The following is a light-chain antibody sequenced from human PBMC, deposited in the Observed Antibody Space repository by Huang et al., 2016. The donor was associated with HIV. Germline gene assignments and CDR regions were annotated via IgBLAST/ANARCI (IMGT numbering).Light chain of an antibody. Sequence: DIQMTQSPSSLSASVGDRVTITCQASQDISNYLSWYQHKPGRAPKPLIFDASSLETGGPSRFSGSGSGTYFTLTIASRQPEDVATYYCQHYDDPYTFGQGTKLEIK. CDR2: DAS. V-gene: IGKV1-33*01. CDR3: QHYDDPYT. J-gene: IGKJ2*01. CDR1: QDISNY.